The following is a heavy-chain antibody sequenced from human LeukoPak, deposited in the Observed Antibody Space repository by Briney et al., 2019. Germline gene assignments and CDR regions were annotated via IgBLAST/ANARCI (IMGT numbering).Heavy chain of an antibody. D-gene: IGHD3-10*01. CDR1: GGSISSYY. CDR3: ARDRHKLLWFGELLGWFDP. CDR2: IYYGGST. V-gene: IGHV4-59*01. J-gene: IGHJ5*02. Sequence: PSETLSLTCTVSGGSISSYYWSWIRQPPGKGLEWIGYIYYGGSTNYNPSLKSRVTISVDTSKNQFSLKLSSVTAADTAVYYCARDRHKLLWFGELLGWFDPWGQGTLVTVSS.